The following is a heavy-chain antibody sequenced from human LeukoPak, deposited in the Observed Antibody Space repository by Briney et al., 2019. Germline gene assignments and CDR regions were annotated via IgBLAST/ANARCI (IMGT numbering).Heavy chain of an antibody. CDR1: GYTFTSYD. CDR3: ARRDGAFDI. Sequence: GASVKVSCKASGYTFTSYDINWVRQATGQGLEWMGWMNPNSGNTGYAQKLQGRVTMTTDTSTSTAYMELRSLRSDDTAVYYCARRDGAFDIWGQGTMVTVSS. D-gene: IGHD5-24*01. J-gene: IGHJ3*02. CDR2: MNPNSGNT. V-gene: IGHV1-8*01.